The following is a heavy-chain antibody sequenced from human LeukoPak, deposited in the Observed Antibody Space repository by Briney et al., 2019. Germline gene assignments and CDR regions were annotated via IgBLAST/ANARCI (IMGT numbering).Heavy chain of an antibody. Sequence: GGSLRLSCAASGFSFTDAWMSWVHQAPGKGLEWVGHLKSKAAGGTTDYAAPVKARFTISGDDSKNTLYLQMNSLKTEDTAVYYCTTGNYWGQGTLVTVSS. CDR1: GFSFTDAW. CDR3: TTGNY. J-gene: IGHJ4*02. V-gene: IGHV3-15*01. CDR2: LKSKAAGGTT.